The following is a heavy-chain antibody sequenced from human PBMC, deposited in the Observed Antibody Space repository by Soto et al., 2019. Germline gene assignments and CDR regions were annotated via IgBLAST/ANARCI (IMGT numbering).Heavy chain of an antibody. CDR2: ITYDGSDK. D-gene: IGHD6-13*01. V-gene: IGHV3-30*03. Sequence: QVQLVESGGGVVQPRRSLRLSCAASGFTFSSYGMHWVRQAPGKGLEWVALITYDGSDKYYADSVKGRFTISRDNSKNTLYLQMNSLRVEDTAVYYCGAGQYFSDYWGQGTLVTVSS. CDR3: GAGQYFSDY. CDR1: GFTFSSYG. J-gene: IGHJ4*02.